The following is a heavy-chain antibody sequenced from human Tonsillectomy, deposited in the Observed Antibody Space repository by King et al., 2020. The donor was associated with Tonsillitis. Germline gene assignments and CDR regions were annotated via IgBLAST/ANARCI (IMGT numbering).Heavy chain of an antibody. CDR1: GFTVSTYW. D-gene: IGHD3-10*01. J-gene: IGHJ4*02. CDR2: IKQDGSEK. Sequence: EVQLVESGGGLVQPGGSLRLSCAASGFTVSTYWMTWVRQAPGKGLEWVANIKQDGSEKYYVDSVKGRFTISRDNAKNSVYLQMNSLRAEDTAVYYCARDSLWFGDNWGQGTLVTVSS. CDR3: ARDSLWFGDN. V-gene: IGHV3-7*04.